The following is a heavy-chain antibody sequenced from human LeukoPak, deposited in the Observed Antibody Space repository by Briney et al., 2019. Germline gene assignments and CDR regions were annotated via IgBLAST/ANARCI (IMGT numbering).Heavy chain of an antibody. Sequence: SETLSLTCTVSGGSISSSSYYWGWIRQPPGKGLEWIGSIYYSGSTYYNPSLKSRVAISVDTSKNQFSLKLSSVTAADTAVYYCARGIQEYYYGSGSYVDYWGQGTLVTVSS. CDR2: IYYSGST. CDR3: ARGIQEYYYGSGSYVDY. V-gene: IGHV4-39*07. J-gene: IGHJ4*02. D-gene: IGHD3-10*01. CDR1: GGSISSSSYY.